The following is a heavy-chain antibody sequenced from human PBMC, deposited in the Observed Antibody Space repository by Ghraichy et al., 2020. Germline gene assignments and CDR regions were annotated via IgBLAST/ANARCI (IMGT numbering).Heavy chain of an antibody. CDR3: AKKKESSGYFND. Sequence: LSLTCAASGFTFPRYAMSWVRQAPGKGLEWVSAISGGGDSTNYADSVKGRFTISRDNSRNTLYLGMNSLRVEDTATYYCAKKKESSGYFNDWGQGTLVTVSS. V-gene: IGHV3-23*01. J-gene: IGHJ4*02. CDR1: GFTFPRYA. CDR2: ISGGGDST. D-gene: IGHD3-22*01.